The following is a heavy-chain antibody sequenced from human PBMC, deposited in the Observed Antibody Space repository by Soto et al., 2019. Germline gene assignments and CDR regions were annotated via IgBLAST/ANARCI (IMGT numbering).Heavy chain of an antibody. Sequence: QVQLVESGGGVVQPGRSLRLSCAASGFTFRSYGMHWVRQAPGKGLEWVAVIWFDGSNKYYADSVQGRFTISRDNSKNTRYLHMNSLRAEDTAVYYCARDPPFWSEFDTWGMDVWGQGTTVTVSS. V-gene: IGHV3-33*01. CDR2: IWFDGSNK. CDR1: GFTFRSYG. J-gene: IGHJ6*02. CDR3: ARDPPFWSEFDTWGMDV. D-gene: IGHD3-3*01.